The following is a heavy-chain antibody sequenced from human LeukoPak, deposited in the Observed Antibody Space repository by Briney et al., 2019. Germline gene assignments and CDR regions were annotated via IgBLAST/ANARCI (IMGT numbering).Heavy chain of an antibody. CDR1: GFTFSSYA. CDR3: AKSAVQWLVLPHYFDY. D-gene: IGHD6-19*01. Sequence: GGSLRLSCAASGFTFSSYAMSWVRQAPGKGLEWVSGITGSGGSTYYADSVKGRFTISRDKSKNTLYLQMNSLRAEDTAVYYCAKSAVQWLVLPHYFDYWGQGTLVTVSS. V-gene: IGHV3-23*01. CDR2: ITGSGGST. J-gene: IGHJ4*02.